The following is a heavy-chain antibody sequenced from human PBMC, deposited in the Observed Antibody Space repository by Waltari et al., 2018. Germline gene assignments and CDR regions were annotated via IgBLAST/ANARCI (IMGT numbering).Heavy chain of an antibody. Sequence: QVQLVQSGAEVKKPGASVKVSCRTSGDTFSSYFIFWVRQAPGQGLEWMGIINPSDGGTNYPQKFQDRVTMTRDTSTRTVYMELRSLRSEDTAVYYCTRDKLDYYNGMDVWGQGTTVTVSS. CDR2: INPSDGGT. V-gene: IGHV1-46*03. CDR1: GDTFSSYF. D-gene: IGHD3-3*02. CDR3: TRDKLDYYNGMDV. J-gene: IGHJ6*02.